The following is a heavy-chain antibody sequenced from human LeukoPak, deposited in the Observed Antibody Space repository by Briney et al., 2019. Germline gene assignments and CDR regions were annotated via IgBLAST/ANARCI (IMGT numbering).Heavy chain of an antibody. CDR1: GDTFAGYY. J-gene: IGHJ4*03. V-gene: IGHV1-2*02. Sequence: ASVKVSCKASGDTFAGYYLHWVRQAPGQGLEWMGWINANSGVTDYAQRFQGRVTMTTDTSITTAYMELNRVRSDDAAVYYCATGGGSSGYPEYWGQGTLVTVSS. CDR2: INANSGVT. D-gene: IGHD5-12*01. CDR3: ATGGGSSGYPEY.